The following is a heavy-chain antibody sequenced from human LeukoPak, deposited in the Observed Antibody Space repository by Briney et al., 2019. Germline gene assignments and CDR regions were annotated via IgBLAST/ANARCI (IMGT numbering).Heavy chain of an antibody. CDR1: GYTFTSYD. J-gene: IGHJ3*02. V-gene: IGHV1-8*03. Sequence: ASVKVSCKASGYTFTSYDINWVRQATGQGLEWMGWMDPNSGNTGYAQKFQGRVTITRNTSISTAYMELSSLRSEDTAVYYCARGLSGIVVVPATRWGAFDIWGQGTMVTVSS. CDR2: MDPNSGNT. CDR3: ARGLSGIVVVPATRWGAFDI. D-gene: IGHD2-2*01.